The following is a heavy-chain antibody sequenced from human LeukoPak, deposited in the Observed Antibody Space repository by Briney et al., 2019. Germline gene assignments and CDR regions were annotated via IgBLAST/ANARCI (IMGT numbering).Heavy chain of an antibody. J-gene: IGHJ4*02. Sequence: SETLSLTCTVSGGSISSGSYYWSWIRQPAGKGLEWIGRIYTSESTFYNPSLKSRVTISVDTSKNQFSLKLNSVTAADTAVYYCARESITSRLVDYWGQGTLVTVSS. V-gene: IGHV4-61*02. CDR2: IYTSEST. CDR1: GGSISSGSYY. CDR3: ARESITSRLVDY. D-gene: IGHD6-6*01.